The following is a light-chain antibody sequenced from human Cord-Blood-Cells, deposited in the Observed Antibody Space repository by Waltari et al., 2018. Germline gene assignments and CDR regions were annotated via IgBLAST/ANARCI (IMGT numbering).Light chain of an antibody. CDR3: CSYAGSSTWV. V-gene: IGLV2-23*01. J-gene: IGLJ3*02. Sequence: QSALTQPASVSGSPGQSIIISCTGTSSDVGSYNLVSWYQQHPGKAPKLMIYEGSKRPSGVSNRFSGSKSGNTASLTISGRQAEDEADYYCCSYAGSSTWVFGGGTKLTVL. CDR1: SSDVGSYNL. CDR2: EGS.